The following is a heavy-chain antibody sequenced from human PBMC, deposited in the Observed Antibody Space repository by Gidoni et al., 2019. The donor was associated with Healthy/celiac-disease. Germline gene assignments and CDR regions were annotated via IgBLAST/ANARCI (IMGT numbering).Heavy chain of an antibody. J-gene: IGHJ4*02. CDR3: TRATLLDSGSYYGRKNHKDFDY. D-gene: IGHD1-26*01. CDR1: GYTLGDDA. Sequence: EVQLVESGGGLVKPGRSLRRSCTASGYTLGDDAVSWVSKAPGKGLELVGFIRSKAYGWTTEYAASVKGRFTISRDDSNSIAYLQMNSLKTEDTAVYYCTRATLLDSGSYYGRKNHKDFDYWGQGTLVTVSS. CDR2: IRSKAYGWTT. V-gene: IGHV3-49*04.